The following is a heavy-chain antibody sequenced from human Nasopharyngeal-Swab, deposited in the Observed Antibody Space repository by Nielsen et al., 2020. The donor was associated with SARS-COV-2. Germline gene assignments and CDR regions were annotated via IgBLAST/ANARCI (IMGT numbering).Heavy chain of an antibody. CDR1: GGSISSGGYY. Sequence: SETLSLTCTVSGGSISSGGYYWSWIRQHPGEGLEWIGYIYYSGSTYYNPSLKSRVTISVDTSKNQFSLKLSSVTAADTAVYYCARGNYDSSAPDYWGQGTLVTVSS. V-gene: IGHV4-31*03. J-gene: IGHJ4*02. D-gene: IGHD3-22*01. CDR2: IYYSGST. CDR3: ARGNYDSSAPDY.